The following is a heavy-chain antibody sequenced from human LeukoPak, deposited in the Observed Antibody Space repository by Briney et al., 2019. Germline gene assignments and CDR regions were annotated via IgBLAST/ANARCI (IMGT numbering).Heavy chain of an antibody. CDR2: ISSSSSYI. J-gene: IGHJ5*02. D-gene: IGHD4-11*01. Sequence: GGSLRLSCAASGFTFSSYSMNWVRQAPGKGLEWVSSISSSSSYIYYADSVKGRFTISRDNAKNSLYLQMNSLRAADTAVYYCARDSLPTPFDPWGQGTLVTVSS. CDR1: GFTFSSYS. V-gene: IGHV3-21*04. CDR3: ARDSLPTPFDP.